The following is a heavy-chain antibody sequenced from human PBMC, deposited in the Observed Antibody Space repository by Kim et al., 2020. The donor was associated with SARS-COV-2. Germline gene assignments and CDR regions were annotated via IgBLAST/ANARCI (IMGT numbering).Heavy chain of an antibody. D-gene: IGHD3-10*01. J-gene: IGHJ5*02. V-gene: IGHV4-59*01. Sequence: NHPLQSRVTISVDTSKNQFSLRRSSVTAEDTAVYYCALWFWETQRWFDPWGQGTLVTVSS. CDR3: ALWFWETQRWFDP.